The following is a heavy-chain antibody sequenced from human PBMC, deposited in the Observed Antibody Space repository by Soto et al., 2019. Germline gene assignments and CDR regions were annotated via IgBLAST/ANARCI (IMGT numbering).Heavy chain of an antibody. Sequence: PSETLSLTCTVSGGSISSYYWSWIRQPPGKGLEWIGYIYYSGSTNYNPSLKSRVTISVDTSKNQFSLKLSSVTAADTAVYYCERDYDSSGYDYWGQGNLVTVSS. CDR3: ERDYDSSGYDY. D-gene: IGHD3-22*01. CDR2: IYYSGST. V-gene: IGHV4-59*01. J-gene: IGHJ4*02. CDR1: GGSISSYY.